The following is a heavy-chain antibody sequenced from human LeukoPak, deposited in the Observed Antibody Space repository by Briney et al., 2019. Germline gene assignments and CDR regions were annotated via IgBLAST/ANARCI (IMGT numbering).Heavy chain of an antibody. V-gene: IGHV3-15*01. CDR2: IKSKADGGIS. J-gene: IGHJ4*02. Sequence: PGGSLRLSCAASGFTFTSAWMNWVRQAPGKGLEWLGRIKSKADGGISDYAEPVKGRFTFSRDDSKNTLYLLMNSVKTEDTAVYYCTTTYHYDSSPGSFDYWGQGTLVTVSS. CDR3: TTTYHYDSSPGSFDY. CDR1: GFTFTSAW. D-gene: IGHD3-22*01.